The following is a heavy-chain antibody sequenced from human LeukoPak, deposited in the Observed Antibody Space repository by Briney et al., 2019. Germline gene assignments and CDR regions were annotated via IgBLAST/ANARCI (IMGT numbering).Heavy chain of an antibody. V-gene: IGHV1-18*01. Sequence: ASVKVSCKASGYTFSRYGISWVRQAPGQGLEWMAWISAYNGNTKYAQKVQGRVTMTTDTSTSTAYMELRSLRSGDTAVYYCARATRELRGSIWGDLDYWGQGTLVTVSS. J-gene: IGHJ4*02. D-gene: IGHD1-26*01. CDR1: GYTFSRYG. CDR2: ISAYNGNT. CDR3: ARATRELRGSIWGDLDY.